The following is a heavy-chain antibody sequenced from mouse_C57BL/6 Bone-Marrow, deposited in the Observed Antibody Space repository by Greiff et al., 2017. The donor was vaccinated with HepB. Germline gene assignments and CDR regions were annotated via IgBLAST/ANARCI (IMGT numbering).Heavy chain of an antibody. CDR2: IWTGGGT. D-gene: IGHD1-1*01. J-gene: IGHJ4*01. V-gene: IGHV2-9-1*01. Sequence: QVQLKESGPGLVAPSQSLSITCTVSGFSLTSYAISWVRQPPGKGLEWLGVIWTGGGTNYNSALKSRRSISKDNSKSQVFLKMNSLQTDDTARYYCARNRESFYYYGSRGAMDYWGQGTSVTVSS. CDR3: ARNRESFYYYGSRGAMDY. CDR1: GFSLTSYA.